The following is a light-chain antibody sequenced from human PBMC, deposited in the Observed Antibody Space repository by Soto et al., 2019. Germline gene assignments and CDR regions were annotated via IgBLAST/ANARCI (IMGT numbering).Light chain of an antibody. CDR1: QSVSSY. Sequence: EIVLTQSPATLSLSPGERATLSCRASQSVSSYLAWYQQKPGQAPRLLIYDASNRATGIPARFSGSGSGTDFTLTISSLEPEDFAVYYCQQRSNWPPGGAREYTFGQGTKLEIK. CDR2: DAS. J-gene: IGKJ2*01. CDR3: QQRSNWPPGGAREYT. V-gene: IGKV3-11*01.